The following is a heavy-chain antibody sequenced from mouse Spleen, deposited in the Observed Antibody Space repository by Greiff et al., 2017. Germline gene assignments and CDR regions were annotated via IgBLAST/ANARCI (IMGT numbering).Heavy chain of an antibody. CDR1: GFNIKDTY. Sequence: EVKLVESGAELVKPGASVKLSCTASGFNIKDTYMHWVKQRPEQGLEWIGRIDPANGNTKYDPKFQGKATITADTSSNTAYLQLSSLTSEDTAVYYCARVTTVVFDYWGQGTTLTVSS. J-gene: IGHJ2*01. V-gene: IGHV14-3*02. D-gene: IGHD1-1*01. CDR3: ARVTTVVFDY. CDR2: IDPANGNT.